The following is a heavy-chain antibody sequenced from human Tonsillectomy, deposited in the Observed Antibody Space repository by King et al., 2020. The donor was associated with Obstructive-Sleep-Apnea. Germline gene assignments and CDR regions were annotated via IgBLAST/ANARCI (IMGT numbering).Heavy chain of an antibody. D-gene: IGHD2-15*01. Sequence: VQLVESGGGLVQPGGSLRLSCAASGFTFSSSAMNWVRQAPGKGLELVSAISGNGGSTCYADSVKGRFTIYRDNSKNTLYLQLNSLRAEDTALYYCAKGSGGSCSSGVDSWGQGTLVTVSS. CDR3: AKGSGGSCSSGVDS. CDR2: ISGNGGST. CDR1: GFTFSSSA. J-gene: IGHJ4*02. V-gene: IGHV3-23*04.